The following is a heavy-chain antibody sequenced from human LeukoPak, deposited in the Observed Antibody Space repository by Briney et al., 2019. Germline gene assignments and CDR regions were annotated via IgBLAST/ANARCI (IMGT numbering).Heavy chain of an antibody. V-gene: IGHV3-30*03. Sequence: GGSLRLSCAASGFTFSSYGLNWVRQAPGKGLEWVAVISYDGSNKYYADSVKGRFTISRDNSKNTLYLQMNSLRAEDTAVYYCARYSGHSHFDDWGQGTLVTVSS. J-gene: IGHJ4*02. CDR2: ISYDGSNK. D-gene: IGHD1-26*01. CDR1: GFTFSSYG. CDR3: ARYSGHSHFDD.